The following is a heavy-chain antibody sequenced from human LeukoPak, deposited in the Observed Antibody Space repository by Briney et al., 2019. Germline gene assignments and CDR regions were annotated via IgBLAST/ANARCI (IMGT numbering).Heavy chain of an antibody. Sequence: ASVKVSCKASGYTFTGYYMHWVRQAPGQGLEWMGWINPNSGGTNYAQKFQGRVTMTRDTSIITAYMELSRLRSDDTAVYYCARGGVNIVVVPAARFDPWGQGTLVTVSS. CDR2: INPNSGGT. J-gene: IGHJ5*02. CDR3: ARGGVNIVVVPAARFDP. V-gene: IGHV1-2*02. D-gene: IGHD2-2*01. CDR1: GYTFTGYY.